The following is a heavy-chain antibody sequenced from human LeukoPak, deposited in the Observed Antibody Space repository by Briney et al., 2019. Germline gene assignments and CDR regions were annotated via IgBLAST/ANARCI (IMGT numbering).Heavy chain of an antibody. J-gene: IGHJ3*02. CDR2: ISFDATKE. CDR1: GFTFSNYA. CDR3: ARFKVGTNTTQKNAFDI. V-gene: IGHV3-30*01. Sequence: GGSLRLSCAAPGFTFSNYAMHWVRQAPGKGLEWVAVISFDATKEYFGKSVKGRFTISRDNSKATLYLQMHRLRIEDTALYFCARFKVGTNTTQKNAFDIWGRGTVVAVSS. D-gene: IGHD1-1*01.